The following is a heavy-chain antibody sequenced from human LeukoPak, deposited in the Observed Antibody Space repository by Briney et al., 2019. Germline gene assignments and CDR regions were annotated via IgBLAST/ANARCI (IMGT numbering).Heavy chain of an antibody. Sequence: GGSLRLSCAASGFTVSSNYMSWVRQAPGKGLEWVSVIYSGGSTYYADSVKGRFTISRDNSKNTLYLQMNSLRAEDTAVYYCAKAIWAGSSWPVFDYWGQGTLVTVSS. V-gene: IGHV3-66*01. CDR2: IYSGGST. CDR3: AKAIWAGSSWPVFDY. J-gene: IGHJ4*02. CDR1: GFTVSSNY. D-gene: IGHD6-13*01.